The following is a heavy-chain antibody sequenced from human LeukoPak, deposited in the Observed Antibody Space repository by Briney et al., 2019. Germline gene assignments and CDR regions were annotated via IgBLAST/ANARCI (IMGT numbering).Heavy chain of an antibody. CDR3: ARVSRGNYYFDY. CDR1: GFTVSSTY. V-gene: IGHV3-66*01. J-gene: IGHJ4*02. Sequence: GGSLRLSCAASGFTVSSTYMSWVRQAPGKGLEWVSVIYSGGSTYYADSVKGRFTISRDNAKNTLYLQMNSLRAEDTAVYYCARVSRGNYYFDYWGPGTLVTVSS. CDR2: IYSGGST.